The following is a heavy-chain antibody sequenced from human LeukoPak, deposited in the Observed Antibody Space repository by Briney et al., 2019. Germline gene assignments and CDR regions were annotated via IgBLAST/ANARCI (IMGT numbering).Heavy chain of an antibody. D-gene: IGHD3-10*01. CDR1: GFTVSSNY. J-gene: IGHJ6*03. CDR3: ARASYYYGSGSYYKDYYYYMDV. V-gene: IGHV3-53*01. CDR2: IYSGGST. Sequence: PGGSLGLSCAASGFTVSSNYMSWVRQAPGKGLEWVSVIYSGGSTYYADSVKGRFTISRDNSKNTLYLQMNSLRAEDTAVYYCARASYYYGSGSYYKDYYYYMDVWGKGTTVTISS.